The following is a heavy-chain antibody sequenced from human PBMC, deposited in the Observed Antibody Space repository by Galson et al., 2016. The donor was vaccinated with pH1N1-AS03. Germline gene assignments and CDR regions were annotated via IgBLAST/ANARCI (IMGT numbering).Heavy chain of an antibody. CDR3: AKDSGRLTHYYYGMDV. CDR2: IKQDESEK. CDR1: GFTFSRFW. D-gene: IGHD2-15*01. V-gene: IGHV3-7*03. J-gene: IGHJ6*02. Sequence: SLRLSCAASGFTFSRFWLNWVRQTPGMGLEWVANIKQDESEKYYVDSVKGRFTISKDNAKNALHLQMNSLRPEDTGLYYCAKDSGRLTHYYYGMDVWGQGTTVTVSS.